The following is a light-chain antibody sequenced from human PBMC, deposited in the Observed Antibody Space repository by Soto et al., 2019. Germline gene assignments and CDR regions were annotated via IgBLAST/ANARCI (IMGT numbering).Light chain of an antibody. CDR2: DVS. CDR3: CSYTTSSTRV. CDR1: SSDIGGYDY. V-gene: IGLV2-14*01. Sequence: QSVLTQPASVSGSPGQSITISCTGTSSDIGGYDYVSWYQQHPGKAPKLMIYDVSNLPSGVSDRFSGSKSGNTASLTISGLQAEDEDDYYCCSYTTSSTRVFGTGTKLTVL. J-gene: IGLJ1*01.